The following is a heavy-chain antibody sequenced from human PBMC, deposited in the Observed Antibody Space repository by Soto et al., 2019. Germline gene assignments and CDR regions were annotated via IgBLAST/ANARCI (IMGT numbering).Heavy chain of an antibody. J-gene: IGHJ4*02. V-gene: IGHV4-30-4*02. D-gene: IGHD3-22*01. CDR2: IYYSGST. Sequence: SDTLSLTCTVSGVSISIGDYYWSWILHTPGKGLEWIGYIYYSGSTYYNPSLKSRVTISVDTSKNQFSLKLSSVTAADTAVYYCAREYNDDSSGIGFDSWGQGTLVTVSS. CDR3: AREYNDDSSGIGFDS. CDR1: GVSISIGDYY.